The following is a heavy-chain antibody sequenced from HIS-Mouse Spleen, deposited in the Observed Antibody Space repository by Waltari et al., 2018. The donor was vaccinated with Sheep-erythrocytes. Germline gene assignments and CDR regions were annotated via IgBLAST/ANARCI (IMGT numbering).Heavy chain of an antibody. J-gene: IGHJ3*02. CDR1: GYSISSGYY. CDR2: IYHSGGT. V-gene: IGHV4-38-2*02. Sequence: QVQLQESGPGLVKPSETLSLTCTVSGYSISSGYYWGWIRQPPGKGLEWIGSIYHSGGTYYNPVLKSRFTRSVDTSKNQFSRKLSVVTAADTAVYYCVRDLGYDILTGYYSDAFDIWGQGTMVTVSS. CDR3: VRDLGYDILTGYYSDAFDI. D-gene: IGHD3-9*01.